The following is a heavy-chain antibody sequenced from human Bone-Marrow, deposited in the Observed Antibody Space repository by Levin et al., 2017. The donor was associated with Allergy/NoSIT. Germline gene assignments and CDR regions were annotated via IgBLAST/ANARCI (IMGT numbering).Heavy chain of an antibody. Sequence: ASVKVSCKTSGYRFTGYFIYWVRQAPGQGLEWMGQINPNGGGTDYSQRFQGRVTMTRDTSINTAYLELTRLRFDDTAVYYCARAKSPNWLDPWGQGTLLTVSS. J-gene: IGHJ5*02. CDR3: ARAKSPNWLDP. CDR1: GYRFTGYF. CDR2: INPNGGGT. V-gene: IGHV1-2*06.